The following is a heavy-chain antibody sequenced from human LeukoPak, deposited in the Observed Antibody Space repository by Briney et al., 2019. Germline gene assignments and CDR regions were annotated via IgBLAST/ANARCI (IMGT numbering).Heavy chain of an antibody. CDR1: GYTFTDYY. D-gene: IGHD5-12*01. V-gene: IGHV1-2*02. CDR3: ARSKYSGYDTDY. CDR2: INPNSGGA. J-gene: IGHJ4*02. Sequence: EASVKVSCKASGYTFTDYYMHWVRQAPGQGLEWMGWINPNSGGANYAQKFQGRVTMTRDTSISTAYMELSRLRSDDTALYYCARSKYSGYDTDYWGQGTLVTVSS.